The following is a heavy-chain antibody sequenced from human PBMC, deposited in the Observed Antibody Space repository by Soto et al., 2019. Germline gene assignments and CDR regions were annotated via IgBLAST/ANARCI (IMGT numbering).Heavy chain of an antibody. CDR3: ARALDDSSGYYYYYGMEV. D-gene: IGHD3-22*01. Sequence: VASVKVSCKASGGTFSSYAISWVRQAPGQGLEWMGGIIPISGTANYAQKFQGRVMITAVESPRTADMAQSSLRSEESVVYYCARALDDSSGYYYYYGMEVWGQGTTVTVSS. J-gene: IGHJ6*02. CDR2: IIPISGTA. V-gene: IGHV1-69*13. CDR1: GGTFSSYA.